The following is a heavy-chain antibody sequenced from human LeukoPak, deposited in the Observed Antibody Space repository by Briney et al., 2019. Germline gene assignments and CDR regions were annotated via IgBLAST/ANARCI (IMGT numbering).Heavy chain of an antibody. D-gene: IGHD2-2*01. V-gene: IGHV3-30-3*01. J-gene: IGHJ4*02. Sequence: GRSLRLSCAAPGFTFSSYAMHWVRQAPGKGLAWVAVISYDGSNKYYADSVKGRFTISRDNSKNTLYLQMNSLRAEDTAVYYCARDPGGYCSSTSCYRAHFDYWGQGTLVTISS. CDR2: ISYDGSNK. CDR3: ARDPGGYCSSTSCYRAHFDY. CDR1: GFTFSSYA.